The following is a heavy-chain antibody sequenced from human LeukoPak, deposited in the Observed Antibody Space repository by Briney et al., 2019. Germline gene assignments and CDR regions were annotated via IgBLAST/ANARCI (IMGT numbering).Heavy chain of an antibody. J-gene: IGHJ3*02. CDR1: GGSISSYY. D-gene: IGHD4-17*01. Sequence: KPSETLSLTCTVSGGSISSYYWSWIRQPPGKGLEWIGRIYTSGSTNYNPSLKSRVTISVDTSKNQFSLKLSSVTAADTAVYYCARSTTVTTFDAFDIWGQGTMVTVSS. V-gene: IGHV4-4*08. CDR2: IYTSGST. CDR3: ARSTTVTTFDAFDI.